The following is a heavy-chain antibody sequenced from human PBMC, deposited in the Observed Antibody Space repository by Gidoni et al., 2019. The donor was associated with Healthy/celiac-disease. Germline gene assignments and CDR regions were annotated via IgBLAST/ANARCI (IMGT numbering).Heavy chain of an antibody. CDR1: GGSISSSHW. CDR3: ARVYCSSTSCYSAYYYGMDV. V-gene: IGHV4-4*02. Sequence: QVQLQKPGPGLVKPSGTLSPTCAVPGGSISSSHWWSWVRQPPGKGLEWIGEIYHSGSTHYNPSLKSRVTRSVDKSKNQFSLKLSSVTAADTAVYYCARVYCSSTSCYSAYYYGMDVWGQGTTVTVSS. D-gene: IGHD2-2*01. J-gene: IGHJ6*02. CDR2: IYHSGST.